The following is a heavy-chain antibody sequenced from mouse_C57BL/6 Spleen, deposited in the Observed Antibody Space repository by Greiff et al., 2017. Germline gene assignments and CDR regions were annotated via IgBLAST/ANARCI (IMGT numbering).Heavy chain of an antibody. Sequence: EVMLVESEGGLVQPGSSMKLSCTASGFTFSDYYMAWVRQVPEKGLEWVANINYDGSSTYYLDSLKSRFIISRDNAKNILYLQMSSLKSEDTATYYCARDPDGLYAMDYWGQGTSVTVSS. CDR3: ARDPDGLYAMDY. J-gene: IGHJ4*01. CDR2: INYDGSST. CDR1: GFTFSDYY. V-gene: IGHV5-16*01. D-gene: IGHD3-1*01.